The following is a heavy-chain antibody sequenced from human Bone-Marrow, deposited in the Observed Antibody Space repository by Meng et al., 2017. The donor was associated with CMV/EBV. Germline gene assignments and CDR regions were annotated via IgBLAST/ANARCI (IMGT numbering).Heavy chain of an antibody. Sequence: GESLKISCAASGFTVSSNYMSWVRQAPGKGLEWVSVIYSGGSTYYADSVKGRFTISRDNSKNTLYLQMNSLRAEDTAVYYCARELYDSSGIRYAYWGQGPLVTVSS. V-gene: IGHV3-66*02. D-gene: IGHD3-22*01. CDR2: IYSGGST. CDR3: ARELYDSSGIRYAY. J-gene: IGHJ4*02. CDR1: GFTVSSNY.